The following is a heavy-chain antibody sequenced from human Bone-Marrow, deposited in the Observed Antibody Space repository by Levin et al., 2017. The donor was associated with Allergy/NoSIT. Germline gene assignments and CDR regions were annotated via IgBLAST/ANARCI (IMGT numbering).Heavy chain of an antibody. Sequence: SCAASGFRFSSYWMYWVRQAPGKGLVWVCRINSDGSTIDYADSVKGRFTVSRDNAKNTLYLQMNSLRAEDRAMYYCARMDMTTAESFDVWGRGKMVTVSS. V-gene: IGHV3-74*01. CDR2: INSDGSTI. J-gene: IGHJ3*01. D-gene: IGHD1-14*01. CDR3: ARMDMTTAESFDV. CDR1: GFRFSSYW.